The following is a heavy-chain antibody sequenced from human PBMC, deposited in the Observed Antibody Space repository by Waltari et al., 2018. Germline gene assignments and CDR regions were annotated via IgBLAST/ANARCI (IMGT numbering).Heavy chain of an antibody. CDR2: VDPEDGET. CDR3: ATGGESGVLPDV. J-gene: IGHJ6*02. V-gene: IGHV1-24*01. CDR1: GYTLTELS. Sequence: QVQLVQSGAEVKKPGASVKVSCKVSGYTLTELSMHWVRQAPGKGLEWMGGVDPEDGETSYEQKFQGRVTMTEDTSTETAYMELSSLRSEDTAVYYCATGGESGVLPDVWGQGTTVTVSS. D-gene: IGHD5-12*01.